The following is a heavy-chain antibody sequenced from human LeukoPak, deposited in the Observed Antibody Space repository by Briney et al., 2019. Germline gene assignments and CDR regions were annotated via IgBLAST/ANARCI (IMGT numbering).Heavy chain of an antibody. D-gene: IGHD7-27*01. CDR3: ARALGNSTGDY. V-gene: IGHV3-7*04. CDR2: IKHDGSEE. CDR1: GFTFNIFW. J-gene: IGHJ4*02. Sequence: GGSLRLSCAASGFTFNIFWMRWVRQAPGKGLEWVANIKHDGSEEYYGDSVRGRFTISRDNAKNSLILQMNSLRGEDTAVYYCARALGNSTGDYWGQGTLVTVSS.